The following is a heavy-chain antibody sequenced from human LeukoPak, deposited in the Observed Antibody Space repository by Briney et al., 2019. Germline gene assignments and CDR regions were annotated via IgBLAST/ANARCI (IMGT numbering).Heavy chain of an antibody. CDR2: IIPVVGTT. J-gene: IGHJ5*02. CDR3: AGVGGYCSSTSCFTSENWFDP. CDR1: GDTFSSYA. Sequence: SVKVSCKASGDTFSSYAISWVRQAPGQGLEWVGGIIPVVGTTNYAQKFQGRVTITTDESTSTAYMELSSLTSEDTAVYYCAGVGGYCSSTSCFTSENWFDPWGQGTLVTASS. V-gene: IGHV1-69*05. D-gene: IGHD2-2*01.